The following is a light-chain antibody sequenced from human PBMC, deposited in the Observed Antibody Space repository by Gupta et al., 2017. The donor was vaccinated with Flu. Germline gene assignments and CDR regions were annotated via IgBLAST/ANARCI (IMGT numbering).Light chain of an antibody. V-gene: IGLV3-21*03. CDR3: QVWDDNSDHYV. J-gene: IGLJ1*01. Sequence: SSVLTQPPSVSVAPGKTATVTCGGNNIGSKGVHWYQQKPGQAPVLVVYDDSDRPSGVPERFSGSKSGNTATLTIASVEAGDEADYYCQVWDDNSDHYVFGTGTRVTVL. CDR2: DDS. CDR1: NIGSKG.